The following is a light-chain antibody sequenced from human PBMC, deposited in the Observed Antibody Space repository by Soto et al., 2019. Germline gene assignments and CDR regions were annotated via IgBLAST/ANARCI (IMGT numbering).Light chain of an antibody. V-gene: IGKV1-39*01. J-gene: IGKJ1*01. Sequence: DIQITQSPSSLCASVRGRVTVACRASQSISSYLNWYQQKPGKAPKVLIYAASSLQSGVPSRFSGSGSGTDFTLTISSLQPEDFATYYCQQSYSIPWTFGQGTKVDLK. CDR3: QQSYSIPWT. CDR1: QSISSY. CDR2: AAS.